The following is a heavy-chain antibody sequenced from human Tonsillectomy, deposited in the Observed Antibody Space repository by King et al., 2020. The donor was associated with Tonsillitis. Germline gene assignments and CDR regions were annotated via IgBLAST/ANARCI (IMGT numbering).Heavy chain of an antibody. V-gene: IGHV1-58*02. J-gene: IGHJ1*01. D-gene: IGHD6-19*01. Sequence: QLVQSGPEVKKPGTSVKVSCKASGFTFTRSAMQWVRQARGQPLEWIGWIVVGSGNTNYAQKFQERVTITRDMSTSTAYMELSSLRSEDTAVYYCAAVGVAVAGSEFFQHWGQGTLVTVSS. CDR2: IVVGSGNT. CDR1: GFTFTRSA. CDR3: AAVGVAVAGSEFFQH.